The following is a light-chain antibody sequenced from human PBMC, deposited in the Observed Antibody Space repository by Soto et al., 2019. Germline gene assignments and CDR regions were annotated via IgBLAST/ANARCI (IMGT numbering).Light chain of an antibody. CDR2: WAS. Sequence: DIVMTQSPDSLAVSLGERATINCKSSQSVLYNSNNKNYLAWYQQQPGQPPKLLIYWASTRESGVPDRFSGSGSGTDFTLTISSLQAEDVAVYYCHQHYNIPFTFGPGTKVDI. V-gene: IGKV4-1*01. CDR3: HQHYNIPFT. CDR1: QSVLYNSNNKNY. J-gene: IGKJ3*01.